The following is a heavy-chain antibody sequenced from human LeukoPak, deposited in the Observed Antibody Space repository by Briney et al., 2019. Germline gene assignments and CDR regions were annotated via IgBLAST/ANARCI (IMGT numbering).Heavy chain of an antibody. CDR2: IYYSGST. Sequence: PPETLSLTCTVSGGSISSYYWSWIRQPPGKGLEWIGYIYYSGSTNYNPSLKSRVTISVDTSKNQFSLKLSSVTAADTAVHYCARGHSGSYIRRQIFDYWGQGTLVTVSS. J-gene: IGHJ4*02. V-gene: IGHV4-59*01. CDR3: ARGHSGSYIRRQIFDY. CDR1: GGSISSYY. D-gene: IGHD1-26*01.